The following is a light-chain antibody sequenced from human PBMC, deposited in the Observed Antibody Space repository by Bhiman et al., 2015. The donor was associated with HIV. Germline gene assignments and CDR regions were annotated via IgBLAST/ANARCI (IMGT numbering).Light chain of an antibody. J-gene: IGLJ2*01. Sequence: QSALTQPRSVSGSPGQSVTISCTGTSSDVGGYYYVSWYQQYPGKVPRLLIYDVSKRPSGVPDRFSGSKSGNTASLTISGLQAEDEADYYCCSYAGSSTFVVFGGGTKLTVL. CDR2: DVS. V-gene: IGLV2-11*01. CDR1: SSDVGGYYY. CDR3: CSYAGSSTFVV.